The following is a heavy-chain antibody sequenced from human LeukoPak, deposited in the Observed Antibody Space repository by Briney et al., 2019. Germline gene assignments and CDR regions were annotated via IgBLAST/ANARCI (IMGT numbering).Heavy chain of an antibody. V-gene: IGHV3-7*03. CDR3: ARGWYGDYGHDAFDI. CDR1: GFTFSSYW. J-gene: IGHJ3*02. CDR2: IKQDGSEK. D-gene: IGHD4-17*01. Sequence: GRSLRLSCAASGFTFSSYWMSWVRQAPGKGLEWVANIKQDGSEKYYVDSVKGRFTISRDNAKNSLYLQMNSLRAEDTAVYYCARGWYGDYGHDAFDIWGQGTMVTVSS.